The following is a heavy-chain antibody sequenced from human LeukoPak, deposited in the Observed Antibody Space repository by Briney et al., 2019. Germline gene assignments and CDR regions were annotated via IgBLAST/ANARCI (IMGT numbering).Heavy chain of an antibody. CDR3: ARGSSSSSPLYDSSGYYLGY. CDR1: GGTFSSYA. D-gene: IGHD3-22*01. V-gene: IGHV1-69*01. Sequence: GSSVKVSCKASGGTFSSYAISWVRQAPGQGLEWMGGIIPIFGTANYAQKFQGRVTITADESTSTAYMELSSLRSEDTAVYYCARGSSSSSPLYDSSGYYLGYWGQGTLVTVSS. J-gene: IGHJ4*02. CDR2: IIPIFGTA.